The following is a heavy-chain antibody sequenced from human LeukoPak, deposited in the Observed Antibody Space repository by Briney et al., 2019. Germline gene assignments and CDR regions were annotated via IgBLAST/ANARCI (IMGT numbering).Heavy chain of an antibody. D-gene: IGHD3-22*01. J-gene: IGHJ6*02. CDR2: LDPADGEM. CDR3: ANLYYHDSSGYNGMDV. Sequence: GASVKVSCKVSGSTLTEFSIHWVRQVPGKGLEWMGGLDPADGEMIYAQKFQDRVTMAEDSSIDTAYMELRSLRSEDTAVYYCANLYYHDSSGYNGMDVWGQGTTVTVSS. V-gene: IGHV1-24*01. CDR1: GSTLTEFS.